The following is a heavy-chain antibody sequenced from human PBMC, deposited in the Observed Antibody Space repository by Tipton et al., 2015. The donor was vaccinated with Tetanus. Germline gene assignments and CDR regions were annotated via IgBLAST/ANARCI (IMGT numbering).Heavy chain of an antibody. V-gene: IGHV4-31*03. D-gene: IGHD3-3*01. Sequence: TLSLTCTVSGDSISRGGYFWNWIRQRPGKGPEWIGYIYYSGSTYYNPSLKSRVSMSVDTSKNQFSLNLTSVTAADTAMYYCARDQGGGRGVRFNRFGPWGQGTLVTVSS. J-gene: IGHJ5*02. CDR3: ARDQGGGRGVRFNRFGP. CDR2: IYYSGST. CDR1: GDSISRGGYF.